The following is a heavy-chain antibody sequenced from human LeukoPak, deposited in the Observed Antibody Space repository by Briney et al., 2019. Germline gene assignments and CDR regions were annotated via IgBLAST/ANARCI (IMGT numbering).Heavy chain of an antibody. J-gene: IGHJ2*01. CDR2: IYYSGST. D-gene: IGHD3-10*01. CDR1: GGSISSYY. V-gene: IGHV4-59*01. CDR3: ARALVWFGIARDFDL. Sequence: PSETLSLTCTVSGGSISSYYWSWIRQPPGKGLEWIGYIYYSGSTNYNPSPKSRVTISVDTSKNQFSLKLSSVTAADTAVYYCARALVWFGIARDFDLWGRGTLVTVSS.